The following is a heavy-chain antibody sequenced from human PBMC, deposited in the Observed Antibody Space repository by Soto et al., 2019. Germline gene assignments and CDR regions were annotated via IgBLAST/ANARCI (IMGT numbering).Heavy chain of an antibody. CDR2: VYHSGAT. J-gene: IGHJ6*02. CDR1: GYSMTSGFY. Sequence: SETLSLTCTVSGYSMTSGFYWAWIRQPPGKGLEWIGSVYHSGATYYNSSLQDRVSISVDTSKNHFSLKLISVTAADTGTYFCARDHRGGSYPYYYYYGMDVWGQGTTVTSP. CDR3: ARDHRGGSYPYYYYYGMDV. V-gene: IGHV4-38-2*02. D-gene: IGHD1-26*01.